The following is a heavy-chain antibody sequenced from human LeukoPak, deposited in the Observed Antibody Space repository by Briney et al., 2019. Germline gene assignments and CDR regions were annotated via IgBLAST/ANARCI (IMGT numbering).Heavy chain of an antibody. D-gene: IGHD6-19*01. J-gene: IGHJ3*02. CDR2: IYYTGST. CDR1: GGSIGSYY. CDR3: ARSFSGRGDAFDI. V-gene: IGHV4-59*01. Sequence: PSETLSLTCTVSGGSIGSYYWSWIRQPPGKGLEWIGYIYYTGSTDYNPSLKSRATISVDTSKNQLSLKLSSVTAADTAVYYCARSFSGRGDAFDIWGQGTMVTVSS.